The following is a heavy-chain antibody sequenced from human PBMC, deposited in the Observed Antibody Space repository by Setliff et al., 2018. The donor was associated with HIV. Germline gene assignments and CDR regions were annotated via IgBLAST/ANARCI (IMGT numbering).Heavy chain of an antibody. V-gene: IGHV4-61*09. CDR3: AREGTYCSSTICYDWFDP. D-gene: IGHD2-2*01. J-gene: IGHJ5*02. Sequence: SETLSLTCTVSGDSVRSQTYTWSWIRQSAGKGPEWIGHIYATGSTNYNPSLKSRLTISMDTSKNQFSLNLSSVTAADTAVYYCAREGTYCSSTICYDWFDPWGQGTLVTVSS. CDR2: IYATGST. CDR1: GDSVRSQTYT.